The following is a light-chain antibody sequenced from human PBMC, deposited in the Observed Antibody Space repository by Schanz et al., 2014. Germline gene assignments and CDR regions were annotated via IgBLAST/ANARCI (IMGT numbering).Light chain of an antibody. CDR1: SSDVGSTYL. J-gene: IGLJ3*02. V-gene: IGLV2-23*03. Sequence: QSALTQPASVSGSPGQSVTISCTGTSSDVGSTYLVSWYQHHPGKAPKLLIFEGRTRPSGVSDRFSDSKSGNTASLTISGLQAEDEAEYHCSSYARGWNFVVFGGGTKLTVL. CDR2: EGR. CDR3: SSYARGWNFVV.